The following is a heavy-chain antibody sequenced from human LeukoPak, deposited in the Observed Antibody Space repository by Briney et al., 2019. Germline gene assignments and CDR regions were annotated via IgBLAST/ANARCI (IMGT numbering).Heavy chain of an antibody. Sequence: PGGSLRLSCAASGFTFSSYGMHWVRQAPGKGLEWVAVISYDGSNKYYADSVKGRFTISRDNSKNTLYLQMNSLRAEDTAVYYCAKDRLRGAYSDYWGQGTLVTVSS. CDR3: AKDRLRGAYSDY. J-gene: IGHJ4*02. V-gene: IGHV3-30*18. CDR2: ISYDGSNK. CDR1: GFTFSSYG. D-gene: IGHD5-12*01.